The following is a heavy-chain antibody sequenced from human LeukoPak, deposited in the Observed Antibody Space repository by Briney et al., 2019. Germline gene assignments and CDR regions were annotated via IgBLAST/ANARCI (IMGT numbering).Heavy chain of an antibody. D-gene: IGHD5-12*01. CDR2: ISWNSGSI. V-gene: IGHV3-9*03. Sequence: PGGSLRLSCAASGFTFDDYAMHWVRQAPGKCLEWVSGISWNSGSIGYADSVKGRFTISRDNAKNSLYLQMNSLRAEDMALYYCAKENSVARSFDYWGQGTLVTVSS. J-gene: IGHJ4*02. CDR1: GFTFDDYA. CDR3: AKENSVARSFDY.